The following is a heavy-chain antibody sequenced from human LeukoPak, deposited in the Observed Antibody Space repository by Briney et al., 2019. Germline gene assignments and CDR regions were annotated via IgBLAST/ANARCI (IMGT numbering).Heavy chain of an antibody. D-gene: IGHD4-17*01. CDR1: GFTFSTYW. Sequence: GGSLRLSCAASGFTFSTYWMGWVRQAPGKGLEWVADIKEDGSDKYSVDSVRGRFTISRDNAKNSLYLQMNSLRAEDTAVYYCAKEDYGDYLDYWGQGTLVTVSS. J-gene: IGHJ4*02. CDR3: AKEDYGDYLDY. V-gene: IGHV3-7*03. CDR2: IKEDGSDK.